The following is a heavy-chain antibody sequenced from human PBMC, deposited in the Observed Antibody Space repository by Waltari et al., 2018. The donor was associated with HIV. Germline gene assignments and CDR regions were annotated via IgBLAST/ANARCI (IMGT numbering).Heavy chain of an antibody. CDR1: GYPFTGYY. Sequence: QVQLVQSGAEVKKPGASVKVSCKASGYPFTGYYMHWVRQAPGQGLEWMGWINPNSGGTNYAQKFQGRVTMTRDTSISTAYMELSRLRSDDTAVYYCARPLRFLEWSTPYYYYGMDVWGQGTTVTVSS. CDR3: ARPLRFLEWSTPYYYYGMDV. J-gene: IGHJ6*02. CDR2: INPNSGGT. D-gene: IGHD3-3*01. V-gene: IGHV1-2*02.